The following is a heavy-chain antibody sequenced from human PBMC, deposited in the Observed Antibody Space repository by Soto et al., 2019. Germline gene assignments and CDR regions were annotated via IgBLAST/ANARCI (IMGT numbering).Heavy chain of an antibody. CDR1: GGSFRGYS. D-gene: IGHD3-3*01. V-gene: IGHV4-34*01. CDR3: AIGVWLLSSPTNSYFDY. Sequence: PSETLSLTCAVYGGSFRGYSWRWIRQPPGKWLEWIGDINHRGSTTSNPSLQSRVTISVDTSKNQFSLKLSSVTAADTAVYYCAIGVWLLSSPTNSYFDYWGQGTLVTVSS. CDR2: INHRGST. J-gene: IGHJ4*02.